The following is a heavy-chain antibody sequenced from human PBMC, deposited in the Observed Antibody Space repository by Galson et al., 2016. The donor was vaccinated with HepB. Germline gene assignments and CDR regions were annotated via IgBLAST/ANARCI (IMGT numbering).Heavy chain of an antibody. CDR2: IWYDRGKE. CDR1: GFTFSHYG. D-gene: IGHD5-12*01. V-gene: IGHV3-33*01. Sequence: SLRLSCAASGFTFSHYGMHWVRQAPGKGLEWVAVIWYDRGKEYYTESVKGRFTISRDNSKNTLYLEMNTLRVEDTAVYYCARLSPTWGYGKIDYWGRGTLVSVSS. CDR3: ARLSPTWGYGKIDY. J-gene: IGHJ4*02.